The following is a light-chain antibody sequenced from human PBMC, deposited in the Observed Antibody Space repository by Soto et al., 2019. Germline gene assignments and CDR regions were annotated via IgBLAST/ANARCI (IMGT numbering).Light chain of an antibody. CDR1: QSVSSN. CDR3: QPTYTTPEIT. J-gene: IGKJ5*01. CDR2: GAS. Sequence: IVMPQSHGTLSVSPGERATLSCRASQSVSSNLAWYQQKPGQAPRLLIYGASTGATGIPTSFSGSGSGTELTLTISGLQPEDFATYYCQPTYTTPEITFGQGTRPEI. V-gene: IGKV3-15*01.